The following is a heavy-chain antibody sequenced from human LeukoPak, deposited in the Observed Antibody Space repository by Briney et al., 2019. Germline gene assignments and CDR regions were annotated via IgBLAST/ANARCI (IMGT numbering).Heavy chain of an antibody. Sequence: SETLSLTCTVSGGSLSSYYWSWIRQPPGKGLEWIGYIYYSGSTNYNPSLKSRVTISVDTSKNQFSLKLSSVTAADTAVYYCARSGSMVRGLMRPPRFDPWGQGTLVTVSS. J-gene: IGHJ5*02. V-gene: IGHV4-59*01. D-gene: IGHD3-10*01. CDR2: IYYSGST. CDR3: ARSGSMVRGLMRPPRFDP. CDR1: GGSLSSYY.